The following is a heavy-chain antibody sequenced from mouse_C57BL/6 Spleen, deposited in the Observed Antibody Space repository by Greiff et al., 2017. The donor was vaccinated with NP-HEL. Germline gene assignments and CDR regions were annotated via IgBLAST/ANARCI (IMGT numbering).Heavy chain of an antibody. J-gene: IGHJ1*03. D-gene: IGHD1-1*01. Sequence: QVQLQQPGAELVRPGSSVKLSCKASGYTFTSYWMHWVKQRPIQGLEWIGNIDPSDSETHYNQKFKDKATLTVDKSSSTAYMQLSSLTSEDSAVYYCARPLYYGSSHWYFDVWGTGTTVTVSS. CDR2: IDPSDSET. CDR1: GYTFTSYW. CDR3: ARPLYYGSSHWYFDV. V-gene: IGHV1-52*01.